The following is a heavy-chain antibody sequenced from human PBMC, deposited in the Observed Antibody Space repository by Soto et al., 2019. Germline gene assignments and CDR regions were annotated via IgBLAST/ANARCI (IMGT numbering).Heavy chain of an antibody. D-gene: IGHD4-4*01. J-gene: IGHJ4*02. Sequence: PSETLSLTCTVSGGSISSSSYYWGWIRQPPGKGLEWIGSIYYSGSTYYNPSLKSRVTISVDTSKNQFSLKLSSVTAADTAVYYGARNDDYRKFDYWGQGILVTVSS. CDR1: GGSISSSSYY. CDR2: IYYSGST. CDR3: ARNDDYRKFDY. V-gene: IGHV4-39*01.